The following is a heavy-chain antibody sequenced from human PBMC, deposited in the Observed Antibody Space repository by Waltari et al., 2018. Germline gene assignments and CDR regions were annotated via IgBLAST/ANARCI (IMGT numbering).Heavy chain of an antibody. CDR3: ARDGGTGTINWFDP. D-gene: IGHD1-1*01. CDR2: IYYSGST. J-gene: IGHJ5*02. Sequence: QLQLQESGPGLVKPSETLSLTCTVSGGSISSRRYYWGWIRQPPGKGLEWIGSIYYSGSTYYNPSLKSRVTISVDTSKNQFSLKLSSVTAADTAVYYCARDGGTGTINWFDPWGQGTLVTVSS. V-gene: IGHV4-39*07. CDR1: GGSISSRRYY.